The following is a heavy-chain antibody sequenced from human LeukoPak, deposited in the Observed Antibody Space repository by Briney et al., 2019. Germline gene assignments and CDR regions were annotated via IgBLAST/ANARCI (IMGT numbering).Heavy chain of an antibody. CDR1: GGTFSSYA. V-gene: IGHV1-69*04. D-gene: IGHD2-15*01. Sequence: SVKVSCKASGGTFSSYAISWVRQAPGQGLEWMGRIIPILGIANYAQKFQGRVTITADKSTSTAYMELSSLRSEDTAVYYCARVDYPTDIPCAFDIWGQGTMVTVSS. CDR3: ARVDYPTDIPCAFDI. J-gene: IGHJ3*02. CDR2: IIPILGIA.